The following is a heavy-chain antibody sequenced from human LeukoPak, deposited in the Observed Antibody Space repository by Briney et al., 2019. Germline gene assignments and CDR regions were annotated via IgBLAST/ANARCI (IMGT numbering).Heavy chain of an antibody. CDR3: EPPLQFLQS. J-gene: IGHJ5*02. CDR1: GFTFSTST. D-gene: IGHD3-3*01. Sequence: GGSLRLSCATSGFTFSTSTMTWVRQAPGKGLEWVSTINSSGGSTYYALSVRGSFTISRDNSKNTLYLHMNNLRAEDTAVYYCEPPLQFLQSWGLGTLVIVSS. CDR2: INSSGGST. V-gene: IGHV3-23*01.